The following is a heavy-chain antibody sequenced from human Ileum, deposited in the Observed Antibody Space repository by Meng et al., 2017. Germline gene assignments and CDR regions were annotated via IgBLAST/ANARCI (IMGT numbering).Heavy chain of an antibody. Sequence: QVQLQESGPGLVKPSDTLSLTCTVSGASISAYYWSWIRQPPGKGLECIGYIFYNGDINYNPSLKSRVTISLDTSKSQISLKLTSVTAADTAVYYCARTARVFDPWGQGTLVTVSS. V-gene: IGHV4-59*01. CDR2: IFYNGDI. CDR3: ARTARVFDP. CDR1: GASISAYY. J-gene: IGHJ5*02.